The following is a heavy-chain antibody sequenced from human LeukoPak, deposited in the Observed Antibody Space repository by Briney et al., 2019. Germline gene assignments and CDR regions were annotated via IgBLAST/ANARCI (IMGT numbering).Heavy chain of an antibody. J-gene: IGHJ6*03. Sequence: SETLSLTCTVSGGSISSSSYYWGWIRQPPGKGLEWIGSIYYSGSTYYNPSLKSRVTISVDTSKNQFSLKLSSVTAADTAVYYCAGGLTGYYLNYYYMDVWGKGTTVTVSS. CDR3: AGGLTGYYLNYYYMDV. CDR2: IYYSGST. V-gene: IGHV4-39*01. D-gene: IGHD3-9*01. CDR1: GGSISSSSYY.